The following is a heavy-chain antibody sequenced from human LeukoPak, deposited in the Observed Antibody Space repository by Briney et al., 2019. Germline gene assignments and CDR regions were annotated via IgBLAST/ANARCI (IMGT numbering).Heavy chain of an antibody. D-gene: IGHD3-10*01. Sequence: GGSLRLSCAASGFTFSSYAMSWVRQAPGKGLECISGFSGSGGSTYYADSVKGRFTISRDNSKNTLYLQMNSLRAEDTAVYYCAKLWFGVLNWFDPWGQGTLVTVSS. V-gene: IGHV3-23*01. CDR1: GFTFSSYA. CDR2: FSGSGGST. J-gene: IGHJ5*02. CDR3: AKLWFGVLNWFDP.